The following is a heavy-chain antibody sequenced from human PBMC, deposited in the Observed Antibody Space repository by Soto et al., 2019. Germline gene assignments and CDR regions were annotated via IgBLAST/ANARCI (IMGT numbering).Heavy chain of an antibody. J-gene: IGHJ4*01. CDR2: INHSGST. Sequence: SETLSLTCAVYGGSFSGYYWSWIRQPPGKGLEWIGEINHSGSTNYNPSLKSRVTISVDTSKNQFSLKLSSVTAADTAVYFCASQSCTTNFAFWGHGTLVTVSS. CDR1: GGSFSGYY. D-gene: IGHD4-17*01. CDR3: ASQSCTTNFAF. V-gene: IGHV4-34*01.